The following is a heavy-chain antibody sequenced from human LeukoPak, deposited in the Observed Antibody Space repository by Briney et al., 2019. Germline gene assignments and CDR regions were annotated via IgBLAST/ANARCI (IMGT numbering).Heavy chain of an antibody. D-gene: IGHD3-22*01. J-gene: IGHJ4*02. V-gene: IGHV4-31*03. CDR2: IDYSGST. CDR3: AADTSGYCIFNC. CDR1: GCSISRGGYC. Sequence: PSQTLSLTCTVSGCSISRGGYCWIWIRQHPGKGLEWVGYIDYSGSTFYNPSLKSRLTMSIETSKNQFSLKLSSVTAADTAVYNCAADTSGYCIFNCWGQGTLVTVSS.